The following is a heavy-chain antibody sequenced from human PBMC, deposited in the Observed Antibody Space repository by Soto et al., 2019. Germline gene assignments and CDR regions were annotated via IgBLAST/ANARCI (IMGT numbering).Heavy chain of an antibody. J-gene: IGHJ3*02. CDR1: GFTFDDYA. CDR2: ISWNSGSI. D-gene: IGHD1-26*01. V-gene: IGHV3-9*01. Sequence: DVQLVESGGGLVQPGRSLRLSCAASGFTFDDYAMHWVRQAPGKGLEWVSGISWNSGSIGYADSVKGRFTISRDNAKNSLFLQTNSLRAEDTALYYCAKDHIVGSPPPAFDIWGQGTMVTVSS. CDR3: AKDHIVGSPPPAFDI.